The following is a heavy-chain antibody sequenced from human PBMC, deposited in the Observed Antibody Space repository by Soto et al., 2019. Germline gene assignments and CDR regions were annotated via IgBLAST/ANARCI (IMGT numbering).Heavy chain of an antibody. Sequence: GGSLRRSCGASGFTFSNAGMSWVGEAPGKGLGWVGRIKMKTDGGTTDYAAPVKGRFTISRDDSKNTLYLQMNSLKTEDTAVYYCTTDLTQYYDFWSGYYTGNGYYYGMDVWGQGTTVTVS. D-gene: IGHD3-3*01. CDR1: GFTFSNAG. V-gene: IGHV3-15*01. CDR3: TTDLTQYYDFWSGYYTGNGYYYGMDV. J-gene: IGHJ6*02. CDR2: IKMKTDGGTT.